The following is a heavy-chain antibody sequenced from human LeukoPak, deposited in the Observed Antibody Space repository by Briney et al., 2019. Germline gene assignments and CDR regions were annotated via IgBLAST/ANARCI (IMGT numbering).Heavy chain of an antibody. V-gene: IGHV3-49*04. CDR3: TRSIAVVGTLGY. Sequence: PGGSLRLSCTASGFPFCDYALSWVRQAPGKGGEGGGFIRSKAYGATTEYAASVKGRFTISRDDSKSIAYLQMDSLKTEDTAVYYCTRSIAVVGTLGYWGQGTLVTVSS. CDR1: GFPFCDYA. CDR2: IRSKAYGATT. J-gene: IGHJ4*02. D-gene: IGHD6-19*01.